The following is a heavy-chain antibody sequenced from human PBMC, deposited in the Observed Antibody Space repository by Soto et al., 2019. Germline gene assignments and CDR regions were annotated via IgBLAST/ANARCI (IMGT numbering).Heavy chain of an antibody. J-gene: IGHJ4*02. CDR1: GFNFGVFA. CDR3: ARVVVAVAGDY. V-gene: IGHV3-30-3*01. CDR2: ISDEGSSE. D-gene: IGHD6-19*01. Sequence: QVQLLASGGGVVQPGRSLILSCATSGFNFGVFAMYWVRQAPRKWLELVAGISDEGSSEYYPDSVKGRFTISGDNSKTTLYLQINSLRAEDTSMYYCARVVVAVAGDYWGQGTLVIVSS.